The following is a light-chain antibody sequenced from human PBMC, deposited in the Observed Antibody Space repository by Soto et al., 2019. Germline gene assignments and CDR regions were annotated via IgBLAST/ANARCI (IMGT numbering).Light chain of an antibody. J-gene: IGKJ1*01. CDR2: DAS. V-gene: IGKV1-13*02. Sequence: AIQMTQSPSSLSASVGDRVTITCRASQGIRNDLGWYQQKPGKAPKLLIYDASSLESGVPSRFSGSGSGTEITLTISSLQPDDFATYYCQQYNSSWTFGQGTKVDIK. CDR3: QQYNSSWT. CDR1: QGIRND.